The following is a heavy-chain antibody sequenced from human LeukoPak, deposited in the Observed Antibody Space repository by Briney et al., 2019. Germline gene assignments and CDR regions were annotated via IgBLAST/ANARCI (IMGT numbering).Heavy chain of an antibody. CDR3: ARVDIVATNFDL. CDR1: GYTFTSYY. D-gene: IGHD5-12*01. CDR2: INPSGGST. Sequence: ASVKVSCKASGYTFTSYYMHWVRQAPGQGLEWMGIINPSGGSTSYAQKFQGRVTMTRDTSTSTAYMELRRLRSDDTAVYYCARVDIVATNFDLWGRGTLVTVSS. V-gene: IGHV1-46*01. J-gene: IGHJ2*01.